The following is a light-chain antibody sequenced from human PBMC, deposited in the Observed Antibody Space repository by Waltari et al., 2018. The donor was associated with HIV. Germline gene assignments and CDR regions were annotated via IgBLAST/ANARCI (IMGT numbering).Light chain of an antibody. V-gene: IGLV1-40*01. J-gene: IGLJ3*02. CDR3: QSYDNSLNGWV. CDR1: SANIGAGHD. Sequence: QSTLTQPPSVSGAPGQWVTISCTGSSANIGAGHDVQWFQQVPGTAPKLLIYNTNGRPSAVPDRFSGSKSGTSASLAITGLQAEDESDYYCQSYDNSLNGWVFGGGTKLTVL. CDR2: NTN.